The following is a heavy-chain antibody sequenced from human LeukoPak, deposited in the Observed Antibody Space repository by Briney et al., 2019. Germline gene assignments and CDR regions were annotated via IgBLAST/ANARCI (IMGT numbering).Heavy chain of an antibody. V-gene: IGHV1-46*01. D-gene: IGHD1-26*01. CDR2: IYPRDGST. CDR1: GYSFTSNY. J-gene: IGHJ4*02. CDR3: ARDRSNQKSGSYPFDY. Sequence: GASVKVSCKASGYSFTSNYIHWVRQAPGQGLEWMGMIYPRDGSTSYAQKFQGRVTVTRDTSTSTVHMELSGLRSEDTAVYYCARDRSNQKSGSYPFDYWGQGTLVTVSS.